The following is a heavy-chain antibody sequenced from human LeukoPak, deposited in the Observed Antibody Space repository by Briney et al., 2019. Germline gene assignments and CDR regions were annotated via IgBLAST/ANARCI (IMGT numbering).Heavy chain of an antibody. CDR2: IYYSRSN. V-gene: IGHV4-59*01. CDR1: GRSISRYY. J-gene: IGHJ6*03. Sequence: SETLSLPCTVSGRSISRYYWSWIRQPPGKGLEWVGYIYYSRSNTYNSSLKSRVTIPEKPSKNQFSLKLRSVNATNTPVHYCARRRYRDVWGKGNTVTVSS. CDR3: ARRRYRDV.